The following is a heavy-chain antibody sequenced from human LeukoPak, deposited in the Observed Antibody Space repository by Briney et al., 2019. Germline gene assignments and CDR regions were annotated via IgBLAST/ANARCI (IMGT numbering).Heavy chain of an antibody. D-gene: IGHD3-10*01. V-gene: IGHV3-30*02. J-gene: IGHJ4*02. CDR1: GFTFRIYG. CDR2: IRYDGSNK. CDR3: AKAMVRGINY. Sequence: GGSLRLSCAASGFTFRIYGMHWVRQAPGKGLEWVAFIRYDGSNKYYADSVKGRFTISRDNSKNTLYLQMNSLRAEDTAVCYCAKAMVRGINYWGRGTLVTISS.